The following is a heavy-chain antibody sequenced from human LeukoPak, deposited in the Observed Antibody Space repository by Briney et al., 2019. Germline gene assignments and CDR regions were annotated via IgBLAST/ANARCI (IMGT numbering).Heavy chain of an antibody. CDR3: ARGPASGSNFAWFDP. D-gene: IGHD3-10*01. J-gene: IGHJ5*02. V-gene: IGHV4-34*01. CDR2: INHSGST. CDR1: GGSISGYF. Sequence: TSETLSLTCAVYGGSISGYFWSWLRQPPGKGLEWIGEINHSGSTNYNPSLKSRVTISVDMSKNQFSLELTSATAADTAVYYCARGPASGSNFAWFDPWCQGTLVTVSS.